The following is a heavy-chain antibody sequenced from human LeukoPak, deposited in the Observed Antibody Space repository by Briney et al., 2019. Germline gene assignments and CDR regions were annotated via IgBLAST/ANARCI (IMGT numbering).Heavy chain of an antibody. J-gene: IGHJ3*02. CDR1: GGSISSYY. Sequence: SETLSLTCTVSGGSISSYYWSWIRQPPGKGLEWIGEINHSGSTNYNPSLKSRVTISVDTSKNQFSLKLSSVTAADTAVYYCARDRSRGYGAFDIWGQGTMVTVSS. CDR3: ARDRSRGYGAFDI. CDR2: INHSGST. V-gene: IGHV4-34*01. D-gene: IGHD5-12*01.